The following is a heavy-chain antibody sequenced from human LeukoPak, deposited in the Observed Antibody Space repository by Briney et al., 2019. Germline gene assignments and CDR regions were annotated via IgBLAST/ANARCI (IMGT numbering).Heavy chain of an antibody. CDR3: AKEPRSSYYYDSSGYFRSPRFDP. CDR1: GGSISSNF. CDR2: IYSSGST. D-gene: IGHD3-22*01. Sequence: SETLSLTCTVSGGSISSNFWSWVRQPAGKGLQWIGRIYSSGSTNYNPSLKSRVTMSVEKSKNQFSLKLTSVTAADTAVYYCAKEPRSSYYYDSSGYFRSPRFDPWGQGTLVTVSS. J-gene: IGHJ5*02. V-gene: IGHV4-4*07.